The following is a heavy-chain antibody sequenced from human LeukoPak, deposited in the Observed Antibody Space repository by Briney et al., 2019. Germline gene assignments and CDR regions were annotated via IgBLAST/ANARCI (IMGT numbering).Heavy chain of an antibody. D-gene: IGHD5-18*01. CDR2: ISWNSGSI. V-gene: IGHV3-9*01. J-gene: IGHJ6*02. CDR1: GFTFDDYA. CDR3: AKDCGYSYGTYYYYYGMDV. Sequence: GGSLRLSCAASGFTFDDYAMHWVRQAPGKGLEWVSGISWNSGSIGYADSVKGRLTISRDNAKNSLYLQMNSLRAEDTALYYCAKDCGYSYGTYYYYYGMDVWGQGTTVTVSS.